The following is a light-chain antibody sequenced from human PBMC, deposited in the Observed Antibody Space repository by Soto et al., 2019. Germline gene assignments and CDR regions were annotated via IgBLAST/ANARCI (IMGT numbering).Light chain of an antibody. CDR3: GTWDSSLSAYV. Sequence: QSVLTQPPSVSAAPGQRVTIPCSGSNINIGDNHVSWYQHLPGTAPKLVVYANDGRPSDLPGRFSDSKSGTSATLAITGLQTGDEADYYCGTWDSSLSAYVFGTGTKVTVL. V-gene: IGLV1-51*01. J-gene: IGLJ1*01. CDR1: NINIGDNH. CDR2: AND.